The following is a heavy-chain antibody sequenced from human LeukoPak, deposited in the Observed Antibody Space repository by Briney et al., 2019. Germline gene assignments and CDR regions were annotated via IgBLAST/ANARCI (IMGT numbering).Heavy chain of an antibody. V-gene: IGHV3-33*06. CDR1: GFTFSSYG. CDR2: IWYDGTNK. J-gene: IGHJ4*02. CDR3: AKRTTVTKGYFDF. Sequence: GGSLRLSCAASGFTFSSYGMHWVRQAPGKGLEWVAVIWYDGTNKYYADSVKGRFTISRDNSKNTLYLQMNSLRADDTAVYFCAKRTTVTKGYFDFWGQGTLVTVSS. D-gene: IGHD4-17*01.